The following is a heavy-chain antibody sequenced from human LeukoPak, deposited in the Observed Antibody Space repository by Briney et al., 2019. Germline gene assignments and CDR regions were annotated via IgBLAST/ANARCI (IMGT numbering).Heavy chain of an antibody. D-gene: IGHD2-2*02. CDR1: GYSITSGYN. Sequence: SETLSLTCTVSGYSITSGYNWAWIRQPPGKVLEWIGRTYHSGSAYYNPSLKSRVTISVDTSKNQFSLKLSSVTAADTAVYYCVRYCSSTTCYTRAVDYWGQGTLVTVSS. J-gene: IGHJ4*02. CDR3: VRYCSSTTCYTRAVDY. V-gene: IGHV4-38-2*02. CDR2: TYHSGSA.